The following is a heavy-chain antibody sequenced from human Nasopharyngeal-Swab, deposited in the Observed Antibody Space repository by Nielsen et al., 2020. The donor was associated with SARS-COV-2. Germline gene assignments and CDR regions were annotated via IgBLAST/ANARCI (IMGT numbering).Heavy chain of an antibody. J-gene: IGHJ5*02. Sequence: ASVKVSCKASGYTFTSYYMHWVRQAPGQGLEWMGIINPSGGSTSYAQKFQGRVTMTRDTSTSTVYMELSSLRSEDTAVYYCARTKGSHCGGDCYSNWFDPWGQGTLVTVSS. CDR1: GYTFTSYY. CDR3: ARTKGSHCGGDCYSNWFDP. CDR2: INPSGGST. V-gene: IGHV1-46*01. D-gene: IGHD2-21*02.